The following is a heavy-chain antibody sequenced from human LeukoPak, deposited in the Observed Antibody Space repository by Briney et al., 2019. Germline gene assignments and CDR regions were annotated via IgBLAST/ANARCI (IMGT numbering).Heavy chain of an antibody. CDR2: IYYSGST. CDR1: GGSISSYY. V-gene: IGHV4-59*01. D-gene: IGHD3-22*01. Sequence: PSETLSLTCTVSGGSISSYYWSWIRQPPGKGLEWIGYIYYSGSTNYNPSLKSRVTISVDTSKNQFSLKLSSVTAADTAVYYCARFHNPGYYDTRGNQYGDDAFDIWGQGTMVTVSS. CDR3: ARFHNPGYYDTRGNQYGDDAFDI. J-gene: IGHJ3*02.